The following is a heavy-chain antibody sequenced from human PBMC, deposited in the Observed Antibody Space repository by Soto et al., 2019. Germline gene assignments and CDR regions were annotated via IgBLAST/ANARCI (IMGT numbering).Heavy chain of an antibody. J-gene: IGHJ6*03. D-gene: IGHD2-2*01. CDR1: GFTFSSYG. Sequence: PGGSLRLSCAASGFTFSSYGMHWVRQAPGKGLEWVAVIWYDGSNKYYADSVKGRFTISRDNSKNTLYLQMNSLRAEDTAVYYCARDRDIVVVPADYYYYYYMDVWGKGTTVTVSS. V-gene: IGHV3-33*01. CDR3: ARDRDIVVVPADYYYYYYMDV. CDR2: IWYDGSNK.